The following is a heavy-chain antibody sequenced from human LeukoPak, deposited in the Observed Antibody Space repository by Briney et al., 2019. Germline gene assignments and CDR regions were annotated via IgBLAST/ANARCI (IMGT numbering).Heavy chain of an antibody. CDR2: SISAGTSK. V-gene: IGHV3-21*01. D-gene: IGHD2-15*01. J-gene: IGHJ4*02. CDR3: ARGRNAGGPYYSDY. Sequence: GGSLRLSCAASGFAFSTYDINWVRQSPGRGLEWLSSSISAGTSKKYAASLKGRLNIPRDNAKNTLFLQLSSQRDEHTAVYYCARGRNAGGPYYSDYWGQGTLVTVSS. CDR1: GFAFSTYD.